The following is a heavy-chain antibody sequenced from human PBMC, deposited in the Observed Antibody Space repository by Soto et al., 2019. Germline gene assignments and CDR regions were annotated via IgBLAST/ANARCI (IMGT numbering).Heavy chain of an antibody. D-gene: IGHD1-26*01. CDR3: GSGAAFIVLEY. CDR2: ISSSSSTI. Sequence: PGGSLRLSCAASGFTFSSYSMNWVRQAPGKGLKRVSYISSSSSTIYYADSVKGRFTISRDNAKNSLYLQMNSLIAVDTAIYYCGSGAAFIVLEYWGQGTPVTVSS. V-gene: IGHV3-48*01. CDR1: GFTFSSYS. J-gene: IGHJ4*02.